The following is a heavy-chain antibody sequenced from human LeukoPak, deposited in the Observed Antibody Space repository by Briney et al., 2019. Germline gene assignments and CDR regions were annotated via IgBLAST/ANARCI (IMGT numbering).Heavy chain of an antibody. D-gene: IGHD4-23*01. CDR1: GGSFSGYY. CDR2: INHSGST. V-gene: IGHV4-34*01. J-gene: IGHJ4*02. Sequence: SETLSLTCAAYGGSFSGYYWSWIRQPPGKGLEWIGEINHSGSTNYNPSLKSRVTISVDTSKNQFSLKLSSVTAADTAVYYCARGTTVVTQNYFDYWGQGTLVTVSS. CDR3: ARGTTVVTQNYFDY.